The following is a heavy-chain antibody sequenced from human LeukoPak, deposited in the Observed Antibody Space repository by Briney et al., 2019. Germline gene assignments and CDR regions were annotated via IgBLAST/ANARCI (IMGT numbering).Heavy chain of an antibody. V-gene: IGHV3-30*04. CDR1: GFTFSSYA. CDR3: ARGEIRYFDWLLSDYFDY. D-gene: IGHD3-9*01. Sequence: GGPLRLSCAASGFTFSSYAMHWVRQAPGKGLEGVTVISYDGGNKYYGDSVKGRFTISRDNSKNTLYLQMNSLRAEDTAVYYCARGEIRYFDWLLSDYFDYWGQGTLVTVSS. J-gene: IGHJ4*02. CDR2: ISYDGGNK.